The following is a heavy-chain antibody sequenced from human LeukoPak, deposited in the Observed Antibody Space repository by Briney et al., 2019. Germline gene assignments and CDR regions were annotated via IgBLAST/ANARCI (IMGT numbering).Heavy chain of an antibody. Sequence: SETLSLTCNVSGYTINSGYYWSWIRQSPGNGLEWIGETTQSGTTDYNPSLKDRVTISVDTSKNQFSLKLTSVTAADTAVYYCAMRSLPSDDYSYQEDWYFDLWGRGTLVTVSS. CDR1: GYTINSGYY. D-gene: IGHD4-11*01. CDR3: AMRSLPSDDYSYQEDWYFDL. J-gene: IGHJ2*01. V-gene: IGHV4-38-2*02. CDR2: TTQSGTT.